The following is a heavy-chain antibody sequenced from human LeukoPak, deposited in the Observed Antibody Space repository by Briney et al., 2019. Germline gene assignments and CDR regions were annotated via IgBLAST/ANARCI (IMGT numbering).Heavy chain of an antibody. CDR3: AELGITMIGGV. D-gene: IGHD3-10*02. CDR1: GFIVSSTE. V-gene: IGHV3-48*03. Sequence: GGSLRLSCAASGFIVSSTEINWVRQAPGKGLEWISFIATDGTTYYADSVQGRFTLSRDNAKNSLYLQMNSLRAEDTAVYYCAELGITMIGGVWGKGTTVTISS. CDR2: IATDGTT. J-gene: IGHJ6*04.